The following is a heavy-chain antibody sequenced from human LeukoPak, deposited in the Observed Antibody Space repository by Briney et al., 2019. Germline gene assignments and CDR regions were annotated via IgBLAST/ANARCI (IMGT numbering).Heavy chain of an antibody. D-gene: IGHD3-10*01. J-gene: IGHJ4*02. CDR1: GYTFTSYG. V-gene: IGHV1-18*01. CDR3: ARDRALWFGEFGSDY. Sequence: ASVKVSCKASGYTFTSYGISWVRQAPGQGLEWMGWIGAYNGNTNYAQKLQGRVTMTTDTSTSTAYMELRSLRSDDTAVYYCARDRALWFGEFGSDYWGQGTLVTVSS. CDR2: IGAYNGNT.